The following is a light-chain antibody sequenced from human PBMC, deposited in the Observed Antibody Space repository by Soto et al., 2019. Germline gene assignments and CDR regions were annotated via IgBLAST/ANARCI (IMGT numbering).Light chain of an antibody. CDR3: GSYTSRRTYV. CDR2: EVS. Sequence: QSALTQPASVSGSPGQSITISCTGSSSDVGGYNYVSWFQQHPDKAPKVIISEVSDRPSGVSNRFSGSESGNTASLTISGLQAEDEADYYCGSYTSRRTYVFGTGTKLTVL. V-gene: IGLV2-14*01. J-gene: IGLJ1*01. CDR1: SSDVGGYNY.